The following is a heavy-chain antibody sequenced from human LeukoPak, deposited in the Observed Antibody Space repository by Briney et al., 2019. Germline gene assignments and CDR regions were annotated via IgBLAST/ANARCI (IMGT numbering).Heavy chain of an antibody. D-gene: IGHD5-12*01. Sequence: GGSLRLSCAASGFTFSSYGMHWVRQAPGKGLEWVAFMRYDGSNKYYADSVKGRFTISRDNSKNTLYLQMNSLRAEDTAVYYCAKDITYSGYDADAFDIWGQGTVVTVSS. J-gene: IGHJ3*02. CDR1: GFTFSSYG. CDR2: MRYDGSNK. CDR3: AKDITYSGYDADAFDI. V-gene: IGHV3-30*02.